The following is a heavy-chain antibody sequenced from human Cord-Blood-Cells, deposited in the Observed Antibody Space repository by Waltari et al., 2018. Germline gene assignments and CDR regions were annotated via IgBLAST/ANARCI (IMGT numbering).Heavy chain of an antibody. V-gene: IGHV4-39*01. Sequence: QLQLQESGPGLVKPSETLSLTCTVSGGSISSSSYYWGWIRQPPGKGLAWIGSIYYSGRTYYNPCLKSRVTISVDTAKSQFALKLSAVSAADTAVYYCARHRGYSSSWPLDYWGQGTLVTVSS. D-gene: IGHD6-13*01. CDR3: ARHRGYSSSWPLDY. J-gene: IGHJ4*02. CDR2: IYYSGRT. CDR1: GGSISSSSYY.